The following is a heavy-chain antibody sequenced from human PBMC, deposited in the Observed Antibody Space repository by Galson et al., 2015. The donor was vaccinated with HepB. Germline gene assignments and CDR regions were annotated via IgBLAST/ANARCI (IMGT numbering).Heavy chain of an antibody. CDR1: GFSFDDYA. D-gene: IGHD3-9*01. CDR2: ISWNSGNI. Sequence: SLRLSCAASGFSFDDYAMHWVRQTPGKGLEWVSGISWNSGNIGYADSVKGRFTISRDNAKNSLYLRMNSLRAEDTALYYCAKDPYYDILTGQGAFDIWGQGTMVAVSS. CDR3: AKDPYYDILTGQGAFDI. V-gene: IGHV3-9*01. J-gene: IGHJ3*02.